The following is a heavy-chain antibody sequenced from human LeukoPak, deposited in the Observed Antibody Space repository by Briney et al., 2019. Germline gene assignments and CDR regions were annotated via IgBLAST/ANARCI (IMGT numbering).Heavy chain of an antibody. Sequence: GGSLRLSCAASGFTFSNYAMSWVRQAPGKGLEWVSGISGSGGSTYYADSVKGRFTISRDSSKNTLYLQMNSLRAEDTAVYYCAKGSRGSTSCYSDYWGQGTLVTVSS. D-gene: IGHD2-2*01. J-gene: IGHJ4*02. V-gene: IGHV3-23*01. CDR3: AKGSRGSTSCYSDY. CDR2: ISGSGGST. CDR1: GFTFSNYA.